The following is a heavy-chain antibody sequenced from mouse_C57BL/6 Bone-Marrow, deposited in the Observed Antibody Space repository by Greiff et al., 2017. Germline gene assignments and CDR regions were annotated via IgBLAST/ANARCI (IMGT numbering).Heavy chain of an antibody. CDR3: ARRGLSWFAY. CDR2: INPNNGGT. J-gene: IGHJ3*01. CDR1: GYTFTDYY. D-gene: IGHD3-1*01. Sequence: EVQLQQSGPELVKPGASVKISCKASGYTFTDYYMNWVKQSHGKSLEWIGDINPNNGGTSYNQKFKGKATLTVDKSSSTAYMELRSLTSEDSAVYYCARRGLSWFAYWGQGTLGTVSA. V-gene: IGHV1-26*01.